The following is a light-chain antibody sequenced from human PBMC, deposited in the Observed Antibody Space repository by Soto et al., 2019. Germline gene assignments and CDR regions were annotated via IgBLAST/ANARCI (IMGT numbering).Light chain of an antibody. CDR1: QSISSW. CDR2: DAS. J-gene: IGKJ1*01. V-gene: IGKV1-5*01. Sequence: DIQMTQSPSTLSASVGDRVTITCRASQSISSWLAWYQQKPGKAPKLLIYDASSLQSGVPSRFSGSGSGTEFTLTISSLQPDDFATYYCQQYDYYPRTFGQGTKVEIK. CDR3: QQYDYYPRT.